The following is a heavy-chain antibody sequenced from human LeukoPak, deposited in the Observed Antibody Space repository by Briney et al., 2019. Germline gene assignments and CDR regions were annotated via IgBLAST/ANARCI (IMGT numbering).Heavy chain of an antibody. CDR3: TRSYLRYNPKNSGSYLPGDY. Sequence: GGSLRLSCAASGFTFSGSAMHWVRQASGKGLEWVGRIRSKANSYATAYAASVKGKFTISRDDSKNTAYLQMNSLKTEDTAVYYCTRSYLRYNPKNSGSYLPGDYWGQGTLVTVSS. V-gene: IGHV3-73*01. CDR2: IRSKANSYAT. D-gene: IGHD1-26*01. CDR1: GFTFSGSA. J-gene: IGHJ4*02.